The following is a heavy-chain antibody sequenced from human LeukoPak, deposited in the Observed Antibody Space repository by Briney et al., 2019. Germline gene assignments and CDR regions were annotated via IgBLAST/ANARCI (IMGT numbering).Heavy chain of an antibody. Sequence: GGSPRLSCAASGFTFSSYAMSWVRQAPGKGLEWVSAISGSGGSTYYADSVKGRFTISRDNSKNTLYLQMNSLRAEDTAVYYCAKPVLGTFGVVITLYYFDYWGQGTLVTVSS. V-gene: IGHV3-23*01. CDR3: AKPVLGTFGVVITLYYFDY. CDR2: ISGSGGST. J-gene: IGHJ4*02. D-gene: IGHD3-3*01. CDR1: GFTFSSYA.